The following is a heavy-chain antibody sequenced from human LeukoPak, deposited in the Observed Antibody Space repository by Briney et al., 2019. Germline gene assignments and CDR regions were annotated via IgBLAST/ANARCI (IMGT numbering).Heavy chain of an antibody. CDR2: FDPEDGET. CDR1: GYTLTELS. Sequence: ASVKVSCKVSGYTLTELSMHWVRQAPGKGLEWMGGFDPEDGETIYAQKFQGRVTMTEDTSTDTAYMELSSLRSEDTAVYYCARADPLGYCSGGSCRTYFDYWGQGTLVTVSS. D-gene: IGHD2-15*01. V-gene: IGHV1-24*01. J-gene: IGHJ4*02. CDR3: ARADPLGYCSGGSCRTYFDY.